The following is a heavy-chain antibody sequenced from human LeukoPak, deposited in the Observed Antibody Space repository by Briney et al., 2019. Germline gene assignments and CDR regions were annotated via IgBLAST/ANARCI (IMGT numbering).Heavy chain of an antibody. CDR3: AREPLEGAPLGAFDI. V-gene: IGHV4-39*02. D-gene: IGHD1-26*01. Sequence: SETLSLTCTVSGGSISSSSYYWGWIRQPPGKGLEWIGSIYYSGSTYYNPSLKSRVTISVDTSKNQFSLKLSSVTAADTAVYYCAREPLEGAPLGAFDIWGQGTMVTVSS. J-gene: IGHJ3*02. CDR2: IYYSGST. CDR1: GGSISSSSYY.